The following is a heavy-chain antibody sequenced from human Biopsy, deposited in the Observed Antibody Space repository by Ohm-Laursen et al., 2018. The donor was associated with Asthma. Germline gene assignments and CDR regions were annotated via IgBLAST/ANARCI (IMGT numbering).Heavy chain of an antibody. CDR1: GGSFNAYY. V-gene: IGHV4-34*01. CDR3: ARAASTTVFWSGYSHNWFDP. Sequence: SDTLSLTWAVYGGSFNAYYWSWIRQPPGKGLEWIAEINHSGGTNYNPSLKSRVTMSVDTSKNQLFLNLSSVTAADTAVYYCARAASTTVFWSGYSHNWFDPWGQGTLVTVSS. J-gene: IGHJ5*02. CDR2: INHSGGT. D-gene: IGHD3-3*01.